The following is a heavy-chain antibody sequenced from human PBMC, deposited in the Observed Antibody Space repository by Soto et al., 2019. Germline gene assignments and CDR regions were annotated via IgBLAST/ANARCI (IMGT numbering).Heavy chain of an antibody. J-gene: IGHJ6*02. CDR3: ARDRRPGDYGGNSNYYGMDV. V-gene: IGHV3-21*01. D-gene: IGHD4-17*01. CDR1: GFTFSSYS. CDR2: ISSSSSYI. Sequence: EVQLVESGGGLVKPGGSLRLSCAASGFTFSSYSMNWVRQAPGKGLEWVSSISSSSSYIYYADSVKGRFTISRDNAKNSLYLQMNSLRAEDTAVYYCARDRRPGDYGGNSNYYGMDVWGQGTTVTVFS.